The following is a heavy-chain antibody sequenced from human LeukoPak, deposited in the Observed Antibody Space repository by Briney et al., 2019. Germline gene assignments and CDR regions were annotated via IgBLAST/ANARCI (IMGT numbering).Heavy chain of an antibody. CDR1: GGSISSYY. CDR2: IYYSGST. CDR3: ARVKDGHRQWGPHCFDP. Sequence: RASATLSLTCTVSGGSISSYYWSWIRQPPGKGLEWIGYIYYSGSTNYNPSLKSRVTMSVDTSKNQFSLKLSSVTAADTAVYYCARVKDGHRQWGPHCFDPRGQGTLVTVSS. D-gene: IGHD3-16*01. J-gene: IGHJ5*02. V-gene: IGHV4-59*12.